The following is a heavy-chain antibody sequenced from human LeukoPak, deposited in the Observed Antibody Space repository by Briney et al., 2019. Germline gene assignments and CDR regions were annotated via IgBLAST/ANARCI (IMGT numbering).Heavy chain of an antibody. CDR1: GYRFTSYG. J-gene: IGHJ4*02. CDR2: ISGYNGNT. D-gene: IGHD2-2*01. CDR3: AREYCSTTRCYMADY. Sequence: ASVKVSCKASGYRFTSYGISWVRQAPGQGLEWMGWISGYNGNTNYAQKLQGRVTMATDTSTSTAYMELRSLRSDDTAVYYCAREYCSTTRCYMADYWGQGTLVTVSS. V-gene: IGHV1-18*01.